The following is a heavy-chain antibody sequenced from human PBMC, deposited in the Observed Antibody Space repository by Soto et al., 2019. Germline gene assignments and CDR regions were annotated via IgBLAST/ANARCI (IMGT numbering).Heavy chain of an antibody. J-gene: IGHJ6*02. CDR2: INPGGGST. D-gene: IGHD4-17*01. Sequence: QVQLVQSGAEVKKPGASVKVSCKASGYTFTSYYMHWVRQAPGQGLEWMRIINPGGGSTSYAQKFQGRVTMTRDTSTSTVYMELSSLRSEDTAVYYCARVGYCDYVTHYYYGMDVWGQGTTVTVSS. CDR1: GYTFTSYY. CDR3: ARVGYCDYVTHYYYGMDV. V-gene: IGHV1-46*01.